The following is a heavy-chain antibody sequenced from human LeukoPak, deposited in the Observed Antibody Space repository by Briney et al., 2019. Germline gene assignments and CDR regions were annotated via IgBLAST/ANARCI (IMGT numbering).Heavy chain of an antibody. J-gene: IGHJ3*02. CDR1: GYTFTSYY. CDR2: INPGGRST. Sequence: ASVKVSCKASGYTFTSYYMHWVRQAPGQGLEWMGIINPGGRSTTYAQKFQGRVTMTRDTSTSTLYMELSSLRSEDTAVYYCAREHDNARAFDIWGQGTVVTVSS. CDR3: AREHDNARAFDI. D-gene: IGHD2-2*01. V-gene: IGHV1-46*03.